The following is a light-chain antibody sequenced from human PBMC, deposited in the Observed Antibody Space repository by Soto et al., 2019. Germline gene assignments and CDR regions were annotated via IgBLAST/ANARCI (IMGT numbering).Light chain of an antibody. CDR1: QSVNAGY. CDR3: QVYGSSPRYT. Sequence: ENVFMESPGTLYLSTGERATLTCRVSQSVNAGYLAWYQQKPGQAPRLLFYGVSNRAAGIPDRFSGSGSGTDFTLTISSLEPEDFAVYYCQVYGSSPRYTFGQGTKVDIK. V-gene: IGKV3-20*01. CDR2: GVS. J-gene: IGKJ2*01.